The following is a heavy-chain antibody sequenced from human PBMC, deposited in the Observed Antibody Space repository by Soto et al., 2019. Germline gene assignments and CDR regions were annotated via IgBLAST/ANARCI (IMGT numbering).Heavy chain of an antibody. D-gene: IGHD3-9*01. J-gene: IGHJ3*02. V-gene: IGHV1-46*01. CDR1: GYTFTSYY. CDR3: ARELWYYDILTGLDMIDAFEI. CDR2: INPSGGST. Sequence: KYPKASVKVSCKASGYTFTSYYMHWVRQAPGQGLEWMGIINPSGGSTSYAQKFQGRVTMTRDTSTSTVYMELSSLRSEDTAVYYCARELWYYDILTGLDMIDAFEIWGQGTMVPVSS.